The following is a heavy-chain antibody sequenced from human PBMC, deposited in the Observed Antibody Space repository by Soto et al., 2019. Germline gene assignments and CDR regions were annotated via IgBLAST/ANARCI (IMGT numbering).Heavy chain of an antibody. J-gene: IGHJ2*01. CDR3: ARTGYGGNSGDLYFDL. D-gene: IGHD4-17*01. Sequence: PGGSLRLSCAASGFTFSSYAMHWVRQAPGKGLEWVAVISYDGSNKYYADSVKGRFTISRDNSKNTLYLQMNSLRAEDTAVYYCARTGYGGNSGDLYFDLWGRGTLVTVSS. CDR2: ISYDGSNK. CDR1: GFTFSSYA. V-gene: IGHV3-30-3*01.